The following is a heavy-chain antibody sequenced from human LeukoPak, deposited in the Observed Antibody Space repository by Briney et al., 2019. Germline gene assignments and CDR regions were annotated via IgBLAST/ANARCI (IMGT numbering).Heavy chain of an antibody. Sequence: ASVKVSCKASGYTFTSYYMHWVRRAPGQGLEWMGIINPSGGSTSYAQKFQGRVTMTRDTSTSTVYMELSSLRSEDTAVYYCARVPQVGATFDYWGQGTLVTVSS. D-gene: IGHD1-26*01. V-gene: IGHV1-46*01. CDR3: ARVPQVGATFDY. J-gene: IGHJ4*02. CDR2: INPSGGST. CDR1: GYTFTSYY.